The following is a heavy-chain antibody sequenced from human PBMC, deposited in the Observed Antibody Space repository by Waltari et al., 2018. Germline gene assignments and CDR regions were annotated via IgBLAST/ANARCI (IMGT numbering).Heavy chain of an antibody. J-gene: IGHJ5*02. V-gene: IGHV1-24*01. D-gene: IGHD3-10*01. CDR3: ATRIEGLWFGGRGWFDP. CDR1: GYTLTELS. Sequence: QVQLVQSGAEVKKPGAPVKVPCKVSGYTLTELSILWVRQPPGTGLEWMGGFDPEDGETIYAQKFQGRVTMTEDTSTDTAYMELSSLRSEDTAVYYCATRIEGLWFGGRGWFDPWGQGTLVTVSS. CDR2: FDPEDGET.